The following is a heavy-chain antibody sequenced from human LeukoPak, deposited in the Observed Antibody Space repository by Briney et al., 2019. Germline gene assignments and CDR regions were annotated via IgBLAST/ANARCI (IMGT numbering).Heavy chain of an antibody. Sequence: QTGGSLRLSCAASGFTFSSYGMHWVRQAPGKGLEWVAVIWYDGSNKYYADSVKGRFTISRDNSKNTLYLQMNSLRAEDTAVYYCARGSEVDPPVYWGQGTLVTVSS. CDR3: ARGSEVDPPVY. V-gene: IGHV3-33*01. CDR1: GFTFSSYG. D-gene: IGHD2-15*01. J-gene: IGHJ4*02. CDR2: IWYDGSNK.